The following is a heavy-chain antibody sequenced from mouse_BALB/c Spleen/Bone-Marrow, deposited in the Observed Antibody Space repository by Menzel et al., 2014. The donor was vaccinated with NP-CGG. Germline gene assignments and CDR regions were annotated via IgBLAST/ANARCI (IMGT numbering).Heavy chain of an antibody. D-gene: IGHD1-1*02. Sequence: VKLVESGDELAKPGASMKMSCKASDYTFXNYWMHWVKQRPGQGLEWIGYINPSTGYTEYNQKFKDKATLTADKSSSTAYMQLNRMTSEDSAVSVCAPNGFAYCGQGTLVTLSA. CDR1: DYTFXNYW. CDR2: INPSTGYT. CDR3: APNGFAY. J-gene: IGHJ3*01. V-gene: IGHV1-7*01.